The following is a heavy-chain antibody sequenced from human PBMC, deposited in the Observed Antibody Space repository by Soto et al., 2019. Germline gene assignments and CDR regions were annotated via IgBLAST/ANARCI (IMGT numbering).Heavy chain of an antibody. CDR3: AGFGVGDRDDK. CDR1: GSYITSGDYH. D-gene: IGHD2-8*01. CDR2: ISHSETT. V-gene: IGHV4-30-4*01. Sequence: SETLSLTCSVSGSYITSGDYHWTWIRQAPGKGLEWIGYISHSETTYDSPALKNRIIISSDFSMNQFSLRLNSVTAADTAVYFCAGFGVGDRDDKWVQGTLVTVFS. J-gene: IGHJ4*02.